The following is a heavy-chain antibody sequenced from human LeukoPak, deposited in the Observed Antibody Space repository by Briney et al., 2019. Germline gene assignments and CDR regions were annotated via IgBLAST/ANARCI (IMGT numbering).Heavy chain of an antibody. CDR1: GYTFTSYY. D-gene: IGHD3-22*01. Sequence: GASVKVSCKASGYTFTSYYMHWVRQAPGQGIEWMGRINPNSGGTNYAQKFQGRVTMTRDTSISTAYMELSRLRSDDTAVYYCARDPITMIVEGGGPIDYWGQGTLVTVSS. V-gene: IGHV1-2*02. CDR3: ARDPITMIVEGGGPIDY. CDR2: INPNSGGT. J-gene: IGHJ4*02.